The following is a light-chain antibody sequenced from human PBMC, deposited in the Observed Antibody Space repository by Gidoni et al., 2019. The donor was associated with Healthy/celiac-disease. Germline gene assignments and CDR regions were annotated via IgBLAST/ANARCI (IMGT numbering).Light chain of an antibody. V-gene: IGKV1-39*01. Sequence: DIQMTQSPSSLSASVGDRVTITCRASQSISSYLNWYQQKPGKAPKLLIYAASSLQSGVPLRFSGSGSGTDFTLTISSLQPEDFATYYCQQSYSPLMSTFGQGTKLEIK. CDR2: AAS. CDR3: QQSYSPLMST. J-gene: IGKJ2*01. CDR1: QSISSY.